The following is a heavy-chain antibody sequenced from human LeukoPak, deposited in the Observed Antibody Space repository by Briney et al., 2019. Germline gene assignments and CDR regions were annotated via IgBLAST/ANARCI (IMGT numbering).Heavy chain of an antibody. J-gene: IGHJ4*02. Sequence: PSETLSLTCTVSGGSVSSNYYYRGWIRQPPGRGLEWLGGMFYSGSTYYNPSLKSRVTISVDTSKNQFSLELISVTAADTAVYYCARHASCSSTSCYVDYWGQGTLVTVSS. CDR1: GGSVSSNYYY. CDR2: MFYSGST. D-gene: IGHD2-2*01. V-gene: IGHV4-39*01. CDR3: ARHASCSSTSCYVDY.